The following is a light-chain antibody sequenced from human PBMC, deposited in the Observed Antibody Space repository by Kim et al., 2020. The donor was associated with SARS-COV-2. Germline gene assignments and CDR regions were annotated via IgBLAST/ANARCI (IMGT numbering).Light chain of an antibody. CDR3: LLAYTGARI. CDR2: DTS. Sequence: QAVVTQEPSLTVSPGGTVTLTCGSSTGAVTSGHYPYWFQQRPGQAPRTLIHDTSNKQSWTPARFSGSLLGGKAALTLSGAQPEDEAEYYCLLAYTGARIFGGGTQLTVL. V-gene: IGLV7-46*01. J-gene: IGLJ2*01. CDR1: TGAVTSGHY.